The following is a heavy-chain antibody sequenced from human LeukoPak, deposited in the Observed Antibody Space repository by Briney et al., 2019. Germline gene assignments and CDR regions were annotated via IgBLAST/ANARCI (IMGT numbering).Heavy chain of an antibody. CDR1: GYTFTSYD. CDR3: ASLWFGDRNPVGYYYGMDV. V-gene: IGHV1-8*01. J-gene: IGHJ6*02. D-gene: IGHD3-10*01. CDR2: MNPNSGNT. Sequence: GASVKVSCKASGYTFTSYDINWVRQATGQGLEWMGWMNPNSGNTGYAQKFQGRVTMTEDTSTDTAYMELSSLRSEDTAVYYCASLWFGDRNPVGYYYGMDVWGQGTTVTVSS.